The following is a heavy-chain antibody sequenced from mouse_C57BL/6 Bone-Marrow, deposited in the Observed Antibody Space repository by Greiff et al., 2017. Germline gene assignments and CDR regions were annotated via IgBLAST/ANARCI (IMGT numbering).Heavy chain of an antibody. D-gene: IGHD2-4*01. CDR2: IYPGSGST. J-gene: IGHJ2*01. CDR3: ARYYDYDEVDY. Sequence: VQLQQPGAELVKPGASVKMSCKASGYTFTSYWITWVKQRPGQGLEWIGDIYPGSGSTNYNEKFKSKATLTVDTSSSTAYMHLSSLTSEDSAVYYCARYYDYDEVDYWGQGTTLTVSS. CDR1: GYTFTSYW. V-gene: IGHV1-55*01.